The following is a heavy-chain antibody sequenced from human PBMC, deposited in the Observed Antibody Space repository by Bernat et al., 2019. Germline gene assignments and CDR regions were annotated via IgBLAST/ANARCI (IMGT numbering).Heavy chain of an antibody. D-gene: IGHD2-15*01. CDR3: ARGSDVVVAAEFAFDI. CDR1: GFTFSSYA. J-gene: IGHJ3*02. Sequence: QVQLVESGGGVVQPGRSLRLSCAASGFTFSSYAMHWVRQAPGKGLEWVAVISYDGSNKYYADSVKGRFTISRDNSKNTLYLQMNSLRAEDTAVYYCARGSDVVVAAEFAFDIWGQGTMVTVSS. V-gene: IGHV3-30-3*01. CDR2: ISYDGSNK.